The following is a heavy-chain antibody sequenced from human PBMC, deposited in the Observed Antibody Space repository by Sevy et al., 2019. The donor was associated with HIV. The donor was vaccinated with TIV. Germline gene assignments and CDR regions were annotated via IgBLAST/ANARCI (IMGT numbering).Heavy chain of an antibody. CDR2: IRPDGSDK. Sequence: GGSLRLSCAASGFTFSPYWMTWVRQAPGKGLEWVANIRPDGSDKYYVDSVKGRFTFSRDNAKNSLYLQMNSLRADDTARYYCARGVGLDCWGQGALVTVSS. CDR3: ARGVGLDC. CDR1: GFTFSPYW. D-gene: IGHD1-26*01. J-gene: IGHJ4*02. V-gene: IGHV3-7*01.